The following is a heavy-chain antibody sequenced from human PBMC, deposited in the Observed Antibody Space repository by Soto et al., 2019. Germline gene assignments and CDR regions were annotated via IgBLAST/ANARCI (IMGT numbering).Heavy chain of an antibody. J-gene: IGHJ4*02. D-gene: IGHD3-9*01. CDR1: GFSFRTYT. CDR3: AKDLVPDGIWEIDS. V-gene: IGHV3-23*01. CDR2: VVHNGGHA. Sequence: EVQLLESGGGLIQPGGSLRLSCAASGFSFRTYTMSWFRQAPGKGLEWVAAVVHNGGHAWYADTVKGRSTVSRDNSNSMLYLEINRLRADDTAVYYCAKDLVPDGIWEIDSWGQGTLVTVSA.